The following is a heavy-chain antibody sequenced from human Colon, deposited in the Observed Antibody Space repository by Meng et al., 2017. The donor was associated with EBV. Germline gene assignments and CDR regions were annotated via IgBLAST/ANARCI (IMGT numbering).Heavy chain of an antibody. CDR2: IYHYGGT. D-gene: IGHD5-18*01. J-gene: IGHJ4*02. V-gene: IGHV4-4*02. CDR1: GGPITERTS. CDR3: ARWAFIDSYGFDH. Sequence: SRPAIGTPARTLSRPCAASGGPITERTSWSWVRQPPRKGLEWIGEIYHYGGTNYNPSLKSRVTISVDKSKNQISLKLTSVTAADTAVYYCARWAFIDSYGFDHWGQGTLVTVSS.